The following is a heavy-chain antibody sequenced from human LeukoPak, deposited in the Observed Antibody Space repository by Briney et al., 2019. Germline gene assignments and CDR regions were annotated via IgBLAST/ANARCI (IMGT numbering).Heavy chain of an antibody. J-gene: IGHJ4*02. Sequence: GASVKVSCKASGYTFTSYGISWVRQAPGRGLEWMGWVSPYNDNTNYAQKFQGRVTMTTDTSTTTAYVELRSLRSDDTAVYYCARGGNSGWRTPNDDYWGQGTLVTVSS. D-gene: IGHD6-19*01. CDR1: GYTFTSYG. V-gene: IGHV1-18*01. CDR2: VSPYNDNT. CDR3: ARGGNSGWRTPNDDY.